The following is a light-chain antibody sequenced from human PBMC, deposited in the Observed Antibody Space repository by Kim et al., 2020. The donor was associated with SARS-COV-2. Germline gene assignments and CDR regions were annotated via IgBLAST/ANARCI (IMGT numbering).Light chain of an antibody. Sequence: DIQMTQSPSSLSASIGDRVTITCRASQSISTYLNWYQQKPRKAPNLLIYATSSLQSGVPSRFSGSGSGTDFTLTISSLQPEDFATYYCQQSSSTSYTFGPGTKLEIK. CDR3: QQSSSTSYT. CDR2: ATS. CDR1: QSISTY. V-gene: IGKV1-39*01. J-gene: IGKJ2*01.